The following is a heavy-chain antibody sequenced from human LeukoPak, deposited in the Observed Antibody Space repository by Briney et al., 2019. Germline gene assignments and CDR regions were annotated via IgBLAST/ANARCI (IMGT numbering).Heavy chain of an antibody. D-gene: IGHD3-22*01. Sequence: SETLSLTCTVSGYSISSGYYWGWIRQPPGKGLEWIGIIYHSGSTYYNPALKSRVTISVDTSKNQFSLKLSSVTAADTAVYYCAWSSYYYDSSGYYEAFDIWGQGTMVTVSS. V-gene: IGHV4-38-2*02. CDR1: GYSISSGYY. CDR3: AWSSYYYDSSGYYEAFDI. CDR2: IYHSGST. J-gene: IGHJ3*02.